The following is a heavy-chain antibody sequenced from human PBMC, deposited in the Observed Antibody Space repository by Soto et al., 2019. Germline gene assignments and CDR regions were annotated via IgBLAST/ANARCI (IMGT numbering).Heavy chain of an antibody. CDR2: IYYSGST. J-gene: IGHJ6*02. Sequence: KTSETLSLTCTVAGGSISSYYWSWIRQPPGKGLEWIGYIYYSGSTNYNPSLKSRVTISVDTSKNQFSLKLSSVTAADTAVYYCAREVGRPDVWGQGTTVTVPS. V-gene: IGHV4-59*01. CDR1: GGSISSYY. CDR3: AREVGRPDV. D-gene: IGHD1-1*01.